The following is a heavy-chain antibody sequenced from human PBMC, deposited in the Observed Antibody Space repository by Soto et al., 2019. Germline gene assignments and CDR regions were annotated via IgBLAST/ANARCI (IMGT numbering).Heavy chain of an antibody. D-gene: IGHD5-18*01. J-gene: IGHJ6*02. CDR2: IYPGDSDT. CDR3: ARGNTAHYYYYYDMDV. Sequence: GESLKISCKGSGYSFTSYWIGWVRQMPGKGLEWMGIIYPGDSDTRYSPSFQGQVTISADKSISTAYLQWSSLKASDTAMYYCARGNTAHYYYYYDMDVWGQGTTVTVSS. V-gene: IGHV5-51*01. CDR1: GYSFTSYW.